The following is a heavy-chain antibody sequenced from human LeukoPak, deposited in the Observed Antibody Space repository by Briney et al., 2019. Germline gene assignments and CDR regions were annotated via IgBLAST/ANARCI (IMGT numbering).Heavy chain of an antibody. CDR2: ISYDGSNK. CDR1: GFTFSSYG. CDR3: AKDSTSFQYCSGGSCYSVDY. Sequence: GGSLRLSCAASGFTFSSYGMHWVRQAPGKGLEWVAVISYDGSNKYYADSVKGRFTISRDNSKNTLYLQMNSLRAEDTAVYYCAKDSTSFQYCSGGSCYSVDYWGQGTLVTVSS. V-gene: IGHV3-30*18. J-gene: IGHJ4*02. D-gene: IGHD2-15*01.